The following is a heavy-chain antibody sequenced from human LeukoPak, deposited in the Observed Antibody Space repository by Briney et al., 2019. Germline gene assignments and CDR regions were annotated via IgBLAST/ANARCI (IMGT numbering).Heavy chain of an antibody. CDR3: ARPRAGFCSGGSCYTVDY. D-gene: IGHD2-15*01. CDR1: GFTFSTYW. V-gene: IGHV3-7*03. CDR2: MRRDGNEI. Sequence: PGGSLRLSCSASGFTFSTYWMSWVRQAPGKGLEWVANMRRDGNEIYYLDSVKGRFTISRDNAKNSLYLQMYSLRAEDTGVYYCARPRAGFCSGGSCYTVDYWGQGTLVTVSS. J-gene: IGHJ4*02.